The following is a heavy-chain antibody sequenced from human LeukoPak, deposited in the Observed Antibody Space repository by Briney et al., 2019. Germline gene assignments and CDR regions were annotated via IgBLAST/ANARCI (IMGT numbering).Heavy chain of an antibody. Sequence: GGSLRLSCAASGFAFSSYGMHWVRQAPGKGLEWVAVICYDGGHKYYTDSVKGRFTVSRDNSKNTLYLQMNSLRGEDTAVYYCAKEPSSGSFYYYMDVWGKGTTVTVSS. CDR1: GFAFSSYG. CDR3: AKEPSSGSFYYYMDV. D-gene: IGHD3-3*01. CDR2: ICYDGGHK. V-gene: IGHV3-33*06. J-gene: IGHJ6*03.